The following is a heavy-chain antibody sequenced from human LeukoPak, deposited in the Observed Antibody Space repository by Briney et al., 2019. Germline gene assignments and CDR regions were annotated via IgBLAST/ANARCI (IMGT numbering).Heavy chain of an antibody. CDR3: AKSPLATIDY. D-gene: IGHD5-12*01. J-gene: IGHJ4*02. V-gene: IGHV3-23*01. Sequence: GGSLRLSCAASGFTFSSYSMNWVRQAPGKGLEWVLAISGSGGSTYYADSVKGRFTTSRDNSKNTLYLQMNSLRAEDTAVYYCAKSPLATIDYWGQGTLVTVSS. CDR1: GFTFSSYS. CDR2: ISGSGGST.